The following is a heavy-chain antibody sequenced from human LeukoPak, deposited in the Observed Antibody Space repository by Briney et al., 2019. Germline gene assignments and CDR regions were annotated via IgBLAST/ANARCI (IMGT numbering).Heavy chain of an antibody. V-gene: IGHV1-18*01. CDR3: ARDLRRGSYYDGHYLDF. J-gene: IGHJ4*02. Sequence: ASVKVSCKASGYTFTNYGFSWVRQAPGQGLEWMGWASTHNGNKMYAQSLQGRVTVTTDTSTSTTYMELTNLRSDDTAVYYCARDLRRGSYYDGHYLDFWGQGTLVTVSS. D-gene: IGHD3-10*01. CDR1: GYTFTNYG. CDR2: ASTHNGNK.